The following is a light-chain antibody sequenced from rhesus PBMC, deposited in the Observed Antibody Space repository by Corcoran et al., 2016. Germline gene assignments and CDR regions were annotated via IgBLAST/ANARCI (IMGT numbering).Light chain of an antibody. CDR2: KAS. Sequence: DIQMTQSPSSLSASVGDTVTITCRASQGISSYLAWDQQKPGKALKLLIYKASILQSGVPSRFSGSGAGTDFTLTISSLPPEDFATYYCQQHNSDPPTFGGGTKVELK. J-gene: IGKJ4*01. V-gene: IGKV1-25*01. CDR3: QQHNSDPPT. CDR1: QGISSY.